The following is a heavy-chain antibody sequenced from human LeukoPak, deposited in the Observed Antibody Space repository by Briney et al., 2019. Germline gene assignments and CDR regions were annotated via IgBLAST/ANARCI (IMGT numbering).Heavy chain of an antibody. CDR3: AKDHRFLEWLFYFDY. J-gene: IGHJ4*02. Sequence: PGGSLRLSCAASGFTFSSYAMSWVRQAPGKGLEWVSAISGSGGSTYYADSVKGRFTIPRDNSKNTLYLQMNSLRAEDTAVYYCAKDHRFLEWLFYFDYWGQGTLVTVSS. CDR1: GFTFSSYA. CDR2: ISGSGGST. V-gene: IGHV3-23*01. D-gene: IGHD3-3*01.